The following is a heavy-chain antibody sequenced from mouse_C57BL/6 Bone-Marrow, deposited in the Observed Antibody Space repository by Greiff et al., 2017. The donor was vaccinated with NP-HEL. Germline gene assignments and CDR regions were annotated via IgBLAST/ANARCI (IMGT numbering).Heavy chain of an antibody. CDR3: TLHSPVRYFDY. V-gene: IGHV14-4*01. J-gene: IGHJ2*01. Sequence: EVKLEESGAELVRPGASVKLSCTASGFNIKDDYMHWVKQRPEQGLEWTGWIDPENGDTEYASKFQGKATITADTSSNTAYLQLSSLTSEDTAVYYCTLHSPVRYFDYWGQGTTLTVSS. CDR1: GFNIKDDY. D-gene: IGHD1-1*01. CDR2: IDPENGDT.